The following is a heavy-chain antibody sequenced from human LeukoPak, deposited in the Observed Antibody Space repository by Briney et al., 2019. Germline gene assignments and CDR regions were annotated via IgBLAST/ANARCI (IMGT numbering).Heavy chain of an antibody. V-gene: IGHV4-59*01. Sequence: PSETLSLTCTVSGGSIGTFYWHWIRQPPGKGLEWIGYIYYNGRAIYNPSLKSRVTMSVDTSNNQFSLSLSSVTDADAAIYYCARERSASPAFDIWGQGARVSVSS. J-gene: IGHJ3*02. CDR1: GGSIGTFY. CDR3: ARERSASPAFDI. CDR2: IYYNGRA.